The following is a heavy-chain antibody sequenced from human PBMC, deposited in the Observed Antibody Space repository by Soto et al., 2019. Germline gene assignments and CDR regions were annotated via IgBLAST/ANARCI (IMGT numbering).Heavy chain of an antibody. D-gene: IGHD3-10*01. CDR3: ARAPMVRTRSYFDS. CDR1: DGSMSNFY. V-gene: IGHV4-59*01. CDR2: ISSSGNT. J-gene: IGHJ4*02. Sequence: SETLSLTCTVSDGSMSNFYWSWMRQPPGKGLEWLGYISSSGNTNYHPSLKSRVSISVDTSKNQCSLNLTSVTAADMAVYYCARAPMVRTRSYFDSWGQGTPVTVSS.